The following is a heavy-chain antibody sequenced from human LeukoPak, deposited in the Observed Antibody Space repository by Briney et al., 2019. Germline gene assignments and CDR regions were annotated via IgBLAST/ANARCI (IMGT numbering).Heavy chain of an antibody. J-gene: IGHJ6*02. D-gene: IGHD1-1*01. Sequence: GASVKVSCKASGGTFSSYAISWVRQAPGQGLEWMGRIIPIFGIANYAQKFQGRVTITADKSTSTAYMELSSLRSEDTAVYYCARDRTGMGGDYYYGMDVWGQGTTVTVPS. CDR3: ARDRTGMGGDYYYGMDV. V-gene: IGHV1-69*04. CDR2: IIPIFGIA. CDR1: GGTFSSYA.